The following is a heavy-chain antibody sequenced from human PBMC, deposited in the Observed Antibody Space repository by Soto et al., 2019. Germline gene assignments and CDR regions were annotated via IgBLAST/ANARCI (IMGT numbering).Heavy chain of an antibody. Sequence: PGGSLRLSCAASGFTFSSYAMSWVRQAPGKGLEWVSAISGSGGSTYYADSVKGRFTISRDNSKNTLYLQMNSLRAEDTAVYYCAKEEVAGTYYYYYYMDVWGKGTTVTVSS. V-gene: IGHV3-23*01. CDR1: GFTFSSYA. CDR3: AKEEVAGTYYYYYYMDV. CDR2: ISGSGGST. J-gene: IGHJ6*03. D-gene: IGHD6-19*01.